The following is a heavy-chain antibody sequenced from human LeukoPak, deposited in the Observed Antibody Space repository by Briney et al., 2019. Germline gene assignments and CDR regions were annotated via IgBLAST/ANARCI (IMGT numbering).Heavy chain of an antibody. D-gene: IGHD4-11*01. CDR3: ARDRFSTTVDY. CDR2: ISSNEGST. V-gene: IGHV3-64*01. CDR1: GFTFSSYA. Sequence: PGGSLRLSCAASGFTFSSYAMHWVRQAPGKGLEYVSAISSNEGSTYYANSVKGRFTISRDNSKNTLYLQMGSLRAEDMAVYYCARDRFSTTVDYWGQGTLVTVSS. J-gene: IGHJ4*02.